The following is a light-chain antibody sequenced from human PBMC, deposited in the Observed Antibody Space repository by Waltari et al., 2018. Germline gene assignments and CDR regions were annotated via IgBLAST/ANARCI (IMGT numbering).Light chain of an antibody. Sequence: EIVLTQSPATLSLSPGDRATLSCRASQSISDYLAWYQQKPGQPPRLIIYDASNRATGIPPRFSGTGSGTDFTLTITSLEPEDFAIYYCQDRSSWPTFGGGTKVDLK. CDR2: DAS. CDR3: QDRSSWPT. V-gene: IGKV3-11*01. J-gene: IGKJ4*01. CDR1: QSISDY.